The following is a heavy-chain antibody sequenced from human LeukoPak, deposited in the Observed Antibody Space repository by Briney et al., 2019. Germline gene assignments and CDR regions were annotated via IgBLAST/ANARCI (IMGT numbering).Heavy chain of an antibody. CDR3: ARNADAFDI. V-gene: IGHV4-4*09. D-gene: IGHD1-1*01. CDR2: IYTSGST. Sequence: ETLSLTCTVSGGSISSYYWSWIRQPPGKGLEWIGYIYTSGSTNYNPSLKSRVTISVDTSKNQFSLKLSSVTAADTAVYYCARNADAFDIWGHGTMVTVSS. CDR1: GGSISSYY. J-gene: IGHJ3*02.